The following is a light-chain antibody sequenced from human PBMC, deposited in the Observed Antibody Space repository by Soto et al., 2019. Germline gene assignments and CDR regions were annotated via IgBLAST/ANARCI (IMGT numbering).Light chain of an antibody. CDR3: WQGSYSHQLT. CDR2: DAS. J-gene: IGKJ1*01. CDR1: QSVDMY. Sequence: ETVLTQSPATLSLSPGERATLSCRASQSVDMYLAWYQQKPGQAPRLLIYDASNRAPGIPSRFSGSRSGTDFTLTISILEPEDCALHCCWQGSYSHQLTFGQGTLVEI. V-gene: IGKV3-11*01.